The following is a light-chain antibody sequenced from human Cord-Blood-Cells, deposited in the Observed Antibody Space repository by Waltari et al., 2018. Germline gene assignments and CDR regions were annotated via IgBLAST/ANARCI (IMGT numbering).Light chain of an antibody. CDR1: QSVSSY. Sequence: EIVLPQSPATLSLSPGERATLTCRASQSVSSYLAWYQQKPGQAPRLLIYAASNRATGIPARFSGSGSGTDFTLTISSLEPEDFAVYYCQQRSNWSWTFGQGTKVEIK. V-gene: IGKV3-11*01. CDR2: AAS. CDR3: QQRSNWSWT. J-gene: IGKJ1*01.